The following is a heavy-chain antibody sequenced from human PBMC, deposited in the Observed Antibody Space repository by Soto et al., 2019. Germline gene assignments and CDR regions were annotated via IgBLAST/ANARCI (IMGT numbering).Heavy chain of an antibody. CDR1: GGSFSGYY. Sequence: QVQLQQWGAGLLKPSETLSVTCAVYGGSFSGYYWSWIRQPPGKGLEWIGEINHSGSTNYNPSLKSRVTISVDTSKNQFSLKLSSVTAADTAVYYCARGRSITVAGSYYYYMDVWGKGTTVTVS. D-gene: IGHD6-19*01. V-gene: IGHV4-34*01. CDR3: ARGRSITVAGSYYYYMDV. J-gene: IGHJ6*03. CDR2: INHSGST.